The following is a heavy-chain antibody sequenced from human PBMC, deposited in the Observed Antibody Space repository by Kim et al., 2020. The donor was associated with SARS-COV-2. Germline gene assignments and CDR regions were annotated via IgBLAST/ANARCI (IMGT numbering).Heavy chain of an antibody. J-gene: IGHJ4*02. CDR3: AILDSGIDY. D-gene: IGHD3-10*01. CDR1: GYTFTTYG. CDR2: ISAYNGNT. V-gene: IGHV1-18*04. Sequence: ASVKVSCKTSGYTFTTYGIDWVRQSPGQGFEWMGWISAYNGNTKYAQKFQGRVTVTTDTSTSTAHMELRSLKSDDTAVYYCAILDSGIDYWGQGTRVTVSS.